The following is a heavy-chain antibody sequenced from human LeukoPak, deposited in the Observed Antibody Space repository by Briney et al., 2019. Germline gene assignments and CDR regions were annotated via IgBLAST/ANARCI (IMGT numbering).Heavy chain of an antibody. CDR2: IYTSGST. CDR1: GDSIRSYY. D-gene: IGHD3-22*01. CDR3: ASTAYYYDSSGYYFLDY. Sequence: SETLYLICTVSGDSIRSYYWSWIRQPAGKGQEWIERIYTSGSTNYNPSLQNRVTMSVDTSKNQFSLKLSSVTAADTAVYYCASTAYYYDSSGYYFLDYWGQGTLVTVSS. V-gene: IGHV4-4*07. J-gene: IGHJ4*02.